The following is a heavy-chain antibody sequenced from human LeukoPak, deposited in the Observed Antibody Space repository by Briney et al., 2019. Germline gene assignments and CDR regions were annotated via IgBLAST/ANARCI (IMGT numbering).Heavy chain of an antibody. CDR3: ARRPTVVRGRGLDV. CDR2: IYPIDSET. J-gene: IGHJ6*02. V-gene: IGHV5-51*01. D-gene: IGHD3-10*01. Sequence: GESLKISCKGSGYTFSNYWIGWVRQMPGKGLEWMGAIYPIDSETRYSPSFQGQVTISADKSITTAYLQWSSLKASDTAMYYCARRPTVVRGRGLDVWGQGTTVTVFS. CDR1: GYTFSNYW.